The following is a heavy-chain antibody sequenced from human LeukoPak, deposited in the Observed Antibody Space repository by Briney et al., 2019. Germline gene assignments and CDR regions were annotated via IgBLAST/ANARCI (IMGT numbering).Heavy chain of an antibody. Sequence: SVKVSCKASGSTFSSYAISWVRQAPGQGLEWMGGIIPIFGTANYAQKFQGRVTITADESTSTAYMELSSLRSEDTAVYYCAREQSGSGEFDYWGQGTLVTVSS. CDR3: AREQSGSGEFDY. V-gene: IGHV1-69*13. J-gene: IGHJ4*02. CDR1: GSTFSSYA. D-gene: IGHD3-10*01. CDR2: IIPIFGTA.